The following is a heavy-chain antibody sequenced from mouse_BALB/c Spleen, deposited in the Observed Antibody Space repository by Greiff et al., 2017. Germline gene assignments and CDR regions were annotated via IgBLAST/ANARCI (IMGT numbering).Heavy chain of an antibody. Sequence: VQLQQSGPELVKPGASVKISCKASGYTFTDYNMHWVKQSHGKSLEWIGYIYPYNGGTGYNQKFKSKATLTVDNSSSTAYMELRSLTSEDSAVYYCASGYDYAMDYWGQGTSVTVSS. CDR1: GYTFTDYN. D-gene: IGHD2-14*01. CDR3: ASGYDYAMDY. CDR2: IYPYNGGT. J-gene: IGHJ4*01. V-gene: IGHV1S29*02.